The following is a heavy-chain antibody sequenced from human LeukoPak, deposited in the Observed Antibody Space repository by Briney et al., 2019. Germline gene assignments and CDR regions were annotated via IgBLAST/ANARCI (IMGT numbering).Heavy chain of an antibody. CDR2: ILYSGST. D-gene: IGHD5-18*01. Sequence: SETLSLTCTVSGGSISSYYWSWIRQPPGKGLEWIGYILYSGSTSYNPSLKSRVTISVDTSKNQFSLKLSSVTAADTAVYYCTRSPGLGYNYASFGYWGQGTPVTVSS. CDR3: TRSPGLGYNYASFGY. V-gene: IGHV4-59*08. CDR1: GGSISSYY. J-gene: IGHJ4*02.